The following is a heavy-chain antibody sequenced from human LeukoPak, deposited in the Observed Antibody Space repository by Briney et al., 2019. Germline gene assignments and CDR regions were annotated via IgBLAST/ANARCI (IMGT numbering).Heavy chain of an antibody. V-gene: IGHV3-48*01. CDR1: GFTFSSYS. Sequence: ESGGSLRLSCAASGFTFSSYSMNWVRQAPGKGLEWVSYISSSSSTIYYADSVKGRFTISRDNAKNSLYLQMNSLRAEDTAAYYCARRIAAAAAPYYFDYWGQGTLVTVSS. J-gene: IGHJ4*02. CDR2: ISSSSSTI. CDR3: ARRIAAAAAPYYFDY. D-gene: IGHD6-13*01.